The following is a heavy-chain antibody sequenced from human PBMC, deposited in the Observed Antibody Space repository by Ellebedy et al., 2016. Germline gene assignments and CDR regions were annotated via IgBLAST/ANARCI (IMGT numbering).Heavy chain of an antibody. CDR2: ISSSSSTI. Sequence: GESLKISXTASAFTFSSYSMNWVRQAPGKGLEWVSYISSSSSTIYYADSVKGRFTISRDNAMNSVYLQMDSLTVEDTAVYYCTRDGSEWSRDYWGQGTLVTVSS. CDR3: TRDGSEWSRDY. D-gene: IGHD2-8*01. V-gene: IGHV3-48*04. CDR1: AFTFSSYS. J-gene: IGHJ4*02.